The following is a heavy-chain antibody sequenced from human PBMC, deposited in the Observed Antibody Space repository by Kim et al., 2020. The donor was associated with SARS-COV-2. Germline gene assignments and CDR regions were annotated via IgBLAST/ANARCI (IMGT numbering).Heavy chain of an antibody. Sequence: GSLRLSCAASGFTFSSYGMHWVRQAPGKGLEWVAVIWYDGSNKYYADSVKGRFTISRDNSKNTLYLQMNSLRAEDTAVYYCAKTSGYYGSGRYSILDYWGQGTLLTVSS. D-gene: IGHD3-10*01. CDR3: AKTSGYYGSGRYSILDY. J-gene: IGHJ4*02. CDR1: GFTFSSYG. V-gene: IGHV3-33*06. CDR2: IWYDGSNK.